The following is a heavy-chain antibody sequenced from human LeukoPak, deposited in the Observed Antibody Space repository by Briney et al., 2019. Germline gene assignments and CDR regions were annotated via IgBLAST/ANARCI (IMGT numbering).Heavy chain of an antibody. V-gene: IGHV3-7*01. D-gene: IGHD2-15*01. CDR2: IKQDGSEK. CDR1: GFTFSSCW. Sequence: AGGSLRLSCAASGFTFSSCWMSWVRQAPGKGLEWVANIKQDGSEKYYVDSVKGRFTISRDNAKNSLYLQMNSLRAEDTAVYYCARKFYCSGGSCYSTGAFDIWGQGTMVTVSS. CDR3: ARKFYCSGGSCYSTGAFDI. J-gene: IGHJ3*02.